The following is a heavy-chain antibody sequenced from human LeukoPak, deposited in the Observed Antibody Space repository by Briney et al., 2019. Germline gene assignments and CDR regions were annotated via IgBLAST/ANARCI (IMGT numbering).Heavy chain of an antibody. CDR3: ARELLWFGEWDHDAFDI. CDR2: INHSGST. D-gene: IGHD3-10*01. J-gene: IGHJ3*02. V-gene: IGHV4-34*01. Sequence: SETLSLTCAVYGGSFSGYYWSWIRQPPGKGLEWIGEINHSGSTNYNPSLKSRVTISVDTSKNQFSLKLSSVTAADTAVYYCARELLWFGEWDHDAFDIWGQGTMVTVSS. CDR1: GGSFSGYY.